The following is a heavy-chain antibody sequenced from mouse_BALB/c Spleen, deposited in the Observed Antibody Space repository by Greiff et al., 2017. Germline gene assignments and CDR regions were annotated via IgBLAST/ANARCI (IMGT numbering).Heavy chain of an antibody. CDR3: ARGGARATHYAMDY. Sequence: EVQVVESGGGLVQPGGSLKLSCAASGFTFSSYGMSWVRQTPDKRLELVATINSNGGSTYYPDSVKGRFTISRDNAKNTLYLQMSSLKSEDTAMYYCARGGARATHYAMDYWGQGTSVTVSS. V-gene: IGHV5-6-3*01. CDR1: GFTFSSYG. J-gene: IGHJ4*01. D-gene: IGHD3-1*01. CDR2: INSNGGST.